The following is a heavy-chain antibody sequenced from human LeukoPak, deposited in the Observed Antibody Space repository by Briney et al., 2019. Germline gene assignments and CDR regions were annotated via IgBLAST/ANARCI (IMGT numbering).Heavy chain of an antibody. CDR1: GGSISSSSYY. D-gene: IGHD1-26*01. CDR2: IYYSGST. CDR3: AATRGSGSYLLDY. V-gene: IGHV4-61*05. J-gene: IGHJ4*02. Sequence: SETLSLTRTVSGGSISSSSYYWGWIRQPPGKGLEWIGYIYYSGSTNYNPSLKSRVTISVDTSKNQFSLKLSSVTAADTAVYYCAATRGSGSYLLDYWGQGTLVTVSS.